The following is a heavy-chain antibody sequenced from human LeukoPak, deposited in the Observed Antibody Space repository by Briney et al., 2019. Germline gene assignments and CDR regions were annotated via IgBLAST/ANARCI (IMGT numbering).Heavy chain of an antibody. J-gene: IGHJ4*02. CDR1: GGSVSSGGYY. Sequence: SETLSLTCTVSGGSVSSGGYYWSWIRQHPGKGLEWIGYVYDSGNTYYNPSLKSRVTISVDTSKNQFSLKLSSVTAADTAVYYCAREVGYCSGGSCYSYFDYWGQGTLVTVSS. CDR2: VYDSGNT. D-gene: IGHD2-15*01. CDR3: AREVGYCSGGSCYSYFDY. V-gene: IGHV4-31*03.